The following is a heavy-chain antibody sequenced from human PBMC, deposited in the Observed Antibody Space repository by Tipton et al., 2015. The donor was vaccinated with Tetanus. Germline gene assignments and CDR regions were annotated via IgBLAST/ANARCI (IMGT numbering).Heavy chain of an antibody. V-gene: IGHV3-13*01. J-gene: IGHJ4*02. CDR1: GFTFSSYD. CDR2: IGTAGDT. Sequence: SGFTFSSYDMHWVRQATGKGLEWVSAIGTAGDTYYPGSVKGRFTISRENAKNSLYLQMNSLRAGDTAVYYCAREDPESGSYGYWGQGTLVTVSS. CDR3: AREDPESGSYGY. D-gene: IGHD1-26*01.